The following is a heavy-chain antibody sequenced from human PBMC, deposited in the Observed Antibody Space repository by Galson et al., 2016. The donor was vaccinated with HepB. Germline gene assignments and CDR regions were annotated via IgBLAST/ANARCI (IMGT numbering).Heavy chain of an antibody. D-gene: IGHD4-17*01. J-gene: IGHJ5*02. Sequence: SLRLSCAASGITFSTYDMHWVRQATGKGLEWVSGIGIAADTYYSGSVKGRFTISRENAKNSVYLQMNSLRAEDTAVYYCARGLYGDFDPRGQGTLVIVSS. CDR2: IGIAADT. V-gene: IGHV3-13*01. CDR3: ARGLYGDFDP. CDR1: GITFSTYD.